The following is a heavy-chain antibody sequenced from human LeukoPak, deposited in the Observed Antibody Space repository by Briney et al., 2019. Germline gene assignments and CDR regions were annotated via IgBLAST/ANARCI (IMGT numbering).Heavy chain of an antibody. Sequence: GGSLRFSCAASGFTFSSYWMSWVRQAPGNGLEWVANIKQDGSEKYYVDSVKGRFTISRDNAKNTLYLQMNSLRAEDTAVYCCARDQSTITTATYALDVWGQGTTVTVSS. D-gene: IGHD1-1*01. CDR2: IKQDGSEK. CDR3: ARDQSTITTATYALDV. V-gene: IGHV3-7*01. J-gene: IGHJ6*02. CDR1: GFTFSSYW.